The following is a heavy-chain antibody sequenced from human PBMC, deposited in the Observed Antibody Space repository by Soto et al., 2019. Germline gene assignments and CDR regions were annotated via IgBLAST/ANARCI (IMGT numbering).Heavy chain of an antibody. CDR3: ARSAKRTYYDFWSGYYSGPSYGMDV. Sequence: ASVKVSCKASGYTFTSYGISCVRQSPLQGLDWMGCISAYNGNTNYAQKLQGRVTMTTDTSTSTAYMELRSLRSDDTAVYYCARSAKRTYYDFWSGYYSGPSYGMDVWGQGTTVTVSS. D-gene: IGHD3-3*01. V-gene: IGHV1-18*04. CDR1: GYTFTSYG. CDR2: ISAYNGNT. J-gene: IGHJ6*02.